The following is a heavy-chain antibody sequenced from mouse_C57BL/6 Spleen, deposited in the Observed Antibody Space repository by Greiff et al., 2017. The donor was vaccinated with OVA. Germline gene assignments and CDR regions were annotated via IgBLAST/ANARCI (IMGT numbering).Heavy chain of an antibody. V-gene: IGHV1-80*01. D-gene: IGHD2-1*01. CDR1: GYAFSSYW. CDR3: ARRGNPSFDV. CDR2: IYPGDGDT. J-gene: IGHJ1*03. Sequence: VKLQESGAELVKPGASVKISCKASGYAFSSYWMNWVKQRPGKGLEWIGQIYPGDGDTNYNGKFKGKATLTADKSSSTAYMQLSSLTSEDSAVYFCARRGNPSFDVWGTGTTVTVSS.